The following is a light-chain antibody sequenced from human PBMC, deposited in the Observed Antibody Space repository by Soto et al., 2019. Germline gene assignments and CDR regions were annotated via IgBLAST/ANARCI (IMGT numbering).Light chain of an antibody. CDR1: SSDVGGYNY. CDR3: SSYTSSSPPLYV. J-gene: IGLJ1*01. Sequence: QCERNQPASVSGFHGQSRTISCTGTSSDVGGYNYVSWYQQHPGKAPKLMIYDVSNRPSGVSNRFSGSKSGNTASPTISGLQAEDEADYYCSSYTSSSPPLYVFGTGSKVTVL. CDR2: DVS. V-gene: IGLV2-14*01.